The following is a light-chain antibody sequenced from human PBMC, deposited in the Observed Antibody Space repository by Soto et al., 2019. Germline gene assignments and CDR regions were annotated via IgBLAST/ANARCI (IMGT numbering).Light chain of an antibody. CDR2: DTS. J-gene: IGKJ1*01. Sequence: EIVLTQSPATLSLSPGERAALSCRASETVDSFLAWYQHKPGQAPRLLIYDTSNRATGIPARFSGSGSGTDFTLTISSLEPEDFAVYYCHQRKSWPRTFGQGTKVDI. V-gene: IGKV3-11*01. CDR3: HQRKSWPRT. CDR1: ETVDSF.